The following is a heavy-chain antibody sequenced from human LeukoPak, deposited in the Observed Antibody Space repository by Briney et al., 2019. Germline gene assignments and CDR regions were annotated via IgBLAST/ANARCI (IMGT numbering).Heavy chain of an antibody. D-gene: IGHD3-10*01. V-gene: IGHV3-64D*09. J-gene: IGHJ4*02. Sequence: PGGSLRLSCSASGFTFSSHAMHWVRQAPGKGLEYVSVISSNGGSTYYADSVKGRFTISRDNSKNTLYLQMSSLRAEDTAVYYCVKCGSGSYQGDLGYWGQGTLVTVSS. CDR1: GFTFSSHA. CDR2: ISSNGGST. CDR3: VKCGSGSYQGDLGY.